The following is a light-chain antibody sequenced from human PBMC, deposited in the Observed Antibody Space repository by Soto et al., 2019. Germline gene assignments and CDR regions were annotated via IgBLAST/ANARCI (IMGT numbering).Light chain of an antibody. V-gene: IGKV1-5*01. CDR2: DAS. CDR1: QSINSW. J-gene: IGKJ2*01. CDR3: QQYNSFPYT. Sequence: DIQMTQSPSTLSASVGDRVTITCRASQSINSWLAWYQQKPGKAPKLLIYDASTVESGVPPRFSGSGSGTEFTLTISSLQPDDFATYYCQQYNSFPYTFDQGTKLEI.